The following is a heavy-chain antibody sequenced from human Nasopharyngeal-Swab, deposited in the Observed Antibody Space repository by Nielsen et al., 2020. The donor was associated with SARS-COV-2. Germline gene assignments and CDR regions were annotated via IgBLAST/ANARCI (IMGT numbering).Heavy chain of an antibody. CDR2: ISASGGST. J-gene: IGHJ4*02. CDR1: GFSFSRYA. Sequence: GESLKISCAASGFSFSRYAMSWVRQTPGKGLEWVSGISASGGSTYYADSVKGRFTISRDNSRNTLSLQMNSLRVEDTAVYYCAKDSTMISYWGQGTLVTVSS. CDR3: AKDSTMISY. V-gene: IGHV3-23*01. D-gene: IGHD3-22*01.